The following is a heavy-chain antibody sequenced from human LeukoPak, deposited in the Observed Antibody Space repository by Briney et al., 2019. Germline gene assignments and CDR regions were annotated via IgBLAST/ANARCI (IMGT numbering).Heavy chain of an antibody. D-gene: IGHD3-22*01. CDR2: IYSGGST. CDR3: AREVSFLDYYDCDY. V-gene: IGHV3-53*01. CDR1: GFTVSSNY. Sequence: GGSLRLSCAASGFTVSSNYMSWVRQAPGKGLEWASVIYSGGSTYYADSVKGRFTISRDNSKKKLYLQKNRLRAEDTAVYYCAREVSFLDYYDCDYWGQGTLVTVSS. J-gene: IGHJ4*02.